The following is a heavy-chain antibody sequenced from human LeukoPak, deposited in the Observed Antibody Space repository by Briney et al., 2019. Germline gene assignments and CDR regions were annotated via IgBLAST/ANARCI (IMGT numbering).Heavy chain of an antibody. V-gene: IGHV3-74*01. CDR2: INGDGSST. Sequence: GGSLRLSCAASGFTFSTYWMHWVRQAPGKGLVWVSRINGDGSSTSYGDSVKGRFTISRDNAKNSLYLQMNSLRAEDTAVYYCARDLVTMVRGLLYWGQGTLVTVSS. J-gene: IGHJ4*02. D-gene: IGHD3-10*01. CDR1: GFTFSTYW. CDR3: ARDLVTMVRGLLY.